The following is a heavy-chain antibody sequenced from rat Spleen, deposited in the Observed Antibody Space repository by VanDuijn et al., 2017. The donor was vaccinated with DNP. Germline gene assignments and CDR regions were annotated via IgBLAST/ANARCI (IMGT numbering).Heavy chain of an antibody. V-gene: IGHV3-1*01. D-gene: IGHD3-8*01. CDR2: ISYSGST. J-gene: IGHJ2*01. CDR3: VRGHPPRGFDY. CDR1: GSSITSNY. Sequence: EVQLQESGSGLVKPSQSLSLTCSVTGSSITSNYWGWIRKFPGNKMEYIGHISYSGSTNYNPSLKSRISITRDTSKNQFFLQLNSVTTEDTATYYSVRGHPPRGFDYWGQGVMVTVSS.